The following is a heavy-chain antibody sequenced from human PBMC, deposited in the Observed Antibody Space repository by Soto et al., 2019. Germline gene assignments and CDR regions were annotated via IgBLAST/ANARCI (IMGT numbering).Heavy chain of an antibody. Sequence: PSENLSLTCTVSGGSISSGGYYWSWIRQHPGKGLEWIGYIYYSGSTYYNPSLKSRVTISVDTSKNQFSLKLSSVTAADTAVYYCATTTSSSVPISFDYWGQGTLVTVSS. CDR3: ATTTSSSVPISFDY. V-gene: IGHV4-31*03. D-gene: IGHD6-6*01. J-gene: IGHJ4*02. CDR1: GGSISSGGYY. CDR2: IYYSGST.